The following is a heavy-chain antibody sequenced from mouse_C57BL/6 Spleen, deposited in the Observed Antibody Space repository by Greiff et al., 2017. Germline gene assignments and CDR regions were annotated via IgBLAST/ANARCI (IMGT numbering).Heavy chain of an antibody. CDR3: ARGTTGYYAMDY. V-gene: IGHV1-66*01. D-gene: IGHD1-1*01. Sequence: QVQLKQSGPELVKPGASVKISCKASGYSFTSYYIHWVKQRPGQGLEWIGWIYPGSGNTKYNEKFKGKATLTADTSSSTAYMQLSSLTSEDSAVYYCARGTTGYYAMDYWGQGTSVTVSS. CDR1: GYSFTSYY. CDR2: IYPGSGNT. J-gene: IGHJ4*01.